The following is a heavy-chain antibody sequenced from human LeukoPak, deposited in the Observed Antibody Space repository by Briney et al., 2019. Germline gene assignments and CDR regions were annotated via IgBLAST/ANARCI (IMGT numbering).Heavy chain of an antibody. CDR1: GFTFSSYS. Sequence: GGSLRLSCAASGFTFSSYSMNWVRQAPGKGLEWVANIMHDGSDKYYVDSVKGRFAISRDNAKNSLYLQMNSLRVEDTAAYYCARGGLYCSGTSCYKETDYWGQGTLVTVSS. D-gene: IGHD2-2*02. J-gene: IGHJ4*02. V-gene: IGHV3-7*01. CDR2: IMHDGSDK. CDR3: ARGGLYCSGTSCYKETDY.